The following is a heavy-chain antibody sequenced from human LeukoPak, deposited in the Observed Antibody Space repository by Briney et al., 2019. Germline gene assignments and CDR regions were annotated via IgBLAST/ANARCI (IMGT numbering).Heavy chain of an antibody. CDR2: ISNRGNNI. J-gene: IGHJ6*03. CDR3: GRYGLGYYYMDV. D-gene: IGHD6-19*01. CDR1: GFTFSDYY. Sequence: PGGSLRRSCAATGFTFSDYYMGWIRQAPGKGLEWVSYISNRGNNIYYADSVKGRFTISRDNAKNSLYLQMNSLGAEDTAVYYCGRYGLGYYYMDVWGKGTTVTVSS. V-gene: IGHV3-11*04.